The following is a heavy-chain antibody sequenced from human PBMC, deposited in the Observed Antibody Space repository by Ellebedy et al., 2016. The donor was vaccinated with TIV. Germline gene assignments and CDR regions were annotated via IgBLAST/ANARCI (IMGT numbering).Heavy chain of an antibody. Sequence: GESLKISCAASGFTFTSYTMHWVRQAPGKGLEWVALILYDGSTKSYAESVKGRFTISRDISKNTLFLQINGLRAEDAAMYYCARHMGTSGFTYGFDYWGQGALVTVSS. J-gene: IGHJ4*02. CDR3: ARHMGTSGFTYGFDY. CDR1: GFTFTSYT. D-gene: IGHD5-18*01. V-gene: IGHV3-30-3*01. CDR2: ILYDGSTK.